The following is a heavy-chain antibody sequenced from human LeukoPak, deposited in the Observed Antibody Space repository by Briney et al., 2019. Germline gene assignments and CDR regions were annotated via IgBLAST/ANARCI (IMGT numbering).Heavy chain of an antibody. CDR2: IYHSGST. CDR1: GGSISSYY. V-gene: IGHV4-38-2*02. J-gene: IGHJ4*02. D-gene: IGHD1-26*01. CDR3: ARDLGIPSGSYDY. Sequence: PSETLSLTCTVSGGSISSYYWSWIRQPPGKGLEWIGSIYHSGSTYYNPSLKSRVTISVDTSKNQFSLKVSSVTAADTAVYYCARDLGIPSGSYDYWGQGTLVTASS.